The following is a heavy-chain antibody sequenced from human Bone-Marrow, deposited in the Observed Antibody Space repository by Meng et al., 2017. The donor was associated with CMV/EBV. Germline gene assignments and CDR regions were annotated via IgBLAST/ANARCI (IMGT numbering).Heavy chain of an antibody. V-gene: IGHV3-21*01. Sequence: ETLSLTCAASGFTFSSYSMNWVRQAPGKGLEWVSSISSSSSYIYYADSVKGRFTISRDNAKNSLYLQMNSLRAEDTAVYYCARDLSVLGPRYYYGMDVWGQGTTVTVSS. D-gene: IGHD3-16*01. CDR2: ISSSSSYI. J-gene: IGHJ6*02. CDR3: ARDLSVLGPRYYYGMDV. CDR1: GFTFSSYS.